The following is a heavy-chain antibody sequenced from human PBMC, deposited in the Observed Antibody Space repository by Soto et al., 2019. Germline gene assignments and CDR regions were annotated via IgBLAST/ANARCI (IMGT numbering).Heavy chain of an antibody. J-gene: IGHJ4*02. D-gene: IGHD3-22*01. Sequence: ASVKVSCKASGYTFTSHGISWVRQAPGQGLEWVGWINPNNDNSVSAQKFQDRVTLTTDTSTSTVYMELRSLTSDDTAFYYCARTPTYSRLGDHWGQRTLVTVSS. CDR3: ARTPTYSRLGDH. CDR2: INPNNDNS. CDR1: GYTFTSHG. V-gene: IGHV1-18*04.